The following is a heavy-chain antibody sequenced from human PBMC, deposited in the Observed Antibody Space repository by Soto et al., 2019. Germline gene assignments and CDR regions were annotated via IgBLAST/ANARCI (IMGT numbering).Heavy chain of an antibody. D-gene: IGHD3-9*01. J-gene: IGHJ4*02. CDR3: ARGQRYFDWLLWAFDY. Sequence: QVQLQQWGAGLLKPSETLSLTCAVYGGSFSGYYWSWIRQPPGKGLEWIGEINHSGSTNDNPSLKSRVTISVETSKNQFTLTLSSVTAADTAVYYCARGQRYFDWLLWAFDYWGQGTLVTVSS. CDR2: INHSGST. V-gene: IGHV4-34*01. CDR1: GGSFSGYY.